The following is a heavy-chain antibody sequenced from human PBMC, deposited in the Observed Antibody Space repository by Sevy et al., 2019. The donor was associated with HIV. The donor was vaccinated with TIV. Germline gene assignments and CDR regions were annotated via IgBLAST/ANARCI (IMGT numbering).Heavy chain of an antibody. D-gene: IGHD3-10*01. J-gene: IGHJ1*01. Sequence: GGSLRLSCAASGFTFSSYAMSWVRQAPGKGLEWVSSISGRGGSTYYADSVKGRFTISRDNFKNTLYLKMNSLRAEDTAVYYRATHRPMGMTMVRGVTDHHEYFQHWGQGTLVTVSS. CDR1: GFTFSSYA. CDR3: ATHRPMGMTMVRGVTDHHEYFQH. CDR2: ISGRGGST. V-gene: IGHV3-23*01.